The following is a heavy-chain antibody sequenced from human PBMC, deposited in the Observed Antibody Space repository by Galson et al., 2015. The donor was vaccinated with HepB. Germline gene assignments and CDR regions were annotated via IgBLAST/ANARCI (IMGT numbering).Heavy chain of an antibody. V-gene: IGHV1-8*01. J-gene: IGHJ5*02. D-gene: IGHD2-21*01. CDR2: MNPNSGNT. CDR3: ARVRPVRVVIARASGWFDP. CDR1: GYTFTSYD. Sequence: SVKVSCKASGYTFTSYDINWVRQATGQGLEWMGWMNPNSGNTGYAQKFQGRVTMTRNTSISTAYMELSSLRSEDTAVYYCARVRPVRVVIARASGWFDPWGQGTLVTVSS.